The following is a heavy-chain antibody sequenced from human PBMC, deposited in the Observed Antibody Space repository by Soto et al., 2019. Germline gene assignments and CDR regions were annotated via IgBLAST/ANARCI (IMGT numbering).Heavy chain of an antibody. J-gene: IGHJ4*02. D-gene: IGHD1-1*01. CDR3: ARSLMEGDY. CDR1: GYTFTSSY. CDR2: IKPNGGST. Sequence: QVQLVQSGAEVKRPGASVKLSCKASGYTFTSSYIHWVRQAPGQGLEWMAIIKPNGGSTNYAQKFQGRVTMTRDTSTTTVYMELSSLTSEDTAVYYCARSLMEGDYWGQGTLVTVSS. V-gene: IGHV1-46*03.